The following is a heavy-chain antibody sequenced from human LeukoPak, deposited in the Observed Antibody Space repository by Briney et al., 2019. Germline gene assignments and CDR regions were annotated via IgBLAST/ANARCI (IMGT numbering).Heavy chain of an antibody. CDR2: ISYDGSNK. J-gene: IGHJ6*02. D-gene: IGHD3-10*01. V-gene: IGHV3-30*04. Sequence: GRSLRLSCAASGFTFSSYAMHWVRQAPGKGLEWVAVISYDGSNKYYADSVKGRFTFSRDNSKNTLYLQMNSLRAEDTAVYYCASQGGLLWFGELSGGMDVWGQGTTVTVSS. CDR1: GFTFSSYA. CDR3: ASQGGLLWFGELSGGMDV.